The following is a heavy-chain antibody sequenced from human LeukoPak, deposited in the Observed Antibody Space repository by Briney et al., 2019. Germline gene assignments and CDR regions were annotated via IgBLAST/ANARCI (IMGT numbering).Heavy chain of an antibody. CDR3: ARVGYSGYDVMYYFDY. J-gene: IGHJ4*02. CDR2: INHSGST. D-gene: IGHD5-12*01. CDR1: GGSFSGYY. Sequence: SETLSLTCAVYGGSFSGYYWSWIRQPPGKGLEWIGEINHSGSTNCNPSLKSRATISVDTSKNQFSLKLSSVTAADTAVYYCARVGYSGYDVMYYFDYWGQGTLVTVSS. V-gene: IGHV4-34*01.